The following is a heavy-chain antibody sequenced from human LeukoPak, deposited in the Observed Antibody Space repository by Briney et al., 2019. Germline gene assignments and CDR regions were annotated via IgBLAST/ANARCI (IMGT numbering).Heavy chain of an antibody. CDR1: GGSISSSSYY. CDR2: MYYSGST. J-gene: IGHJ4*02. D-gene: IGHD5-12*01. Sequence: SETLSLTCTVSGGSISSSSYYWGWIRQPPGKGLEWIVSMYYSGSTYYNPSLKSRVTISVDTSKNQFSLKLSSVTAADTAVYYCATRDIAQFDHWGQGSLVTVSS. CDR3: ATRDIAQFDH. V-gene: IGHV4-39*01.